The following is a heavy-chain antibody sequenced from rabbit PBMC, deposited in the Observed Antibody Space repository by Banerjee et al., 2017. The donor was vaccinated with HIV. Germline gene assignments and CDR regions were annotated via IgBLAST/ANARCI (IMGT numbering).Heavy chain of an antibody. V-gene: IGHV1S43*01. Sequence: QEQLVESGGGLVQPGGSLTLTCTASGFSFSSTYYMCWVRQAPGKGLELIACIYTIIAGTRYANWVNGRFTISRSTSLNTVTLQMTSLTAADTATYFCARDLAGVIGWNFNLWGQGTLVTVS. J-gene: IGHJ4*01. CDR3: ARDLAGVIGWNFNL. CDR2: IYTIIAGT. D-gene: IGHD4-1*01. CDR1: GFSFSSTYY.